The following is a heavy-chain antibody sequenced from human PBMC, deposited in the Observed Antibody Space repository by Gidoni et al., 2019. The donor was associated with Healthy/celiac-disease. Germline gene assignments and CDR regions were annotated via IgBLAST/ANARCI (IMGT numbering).Heavy chain of an antibody. V-gene: IGHV4-34*01. CDR2: INHSGST. CDR3: ARVKYSRRLTYYYGMDV. J-gene: IGHJ6*02. Sequence: QVQLQQWGAGLLKPSETLSLTCAVYGGSFSGYYWSWIRQPPGKGLEWIGEINHSGSTNYNPSLKSRVTISVDTSKNQFSLKLSSVTAADTAVYYCARVKYSRRLTYYYGMDVWGQGTTVTVSS. CDR1: GGSFSGYY. D-gene: IGHD4-4*01.